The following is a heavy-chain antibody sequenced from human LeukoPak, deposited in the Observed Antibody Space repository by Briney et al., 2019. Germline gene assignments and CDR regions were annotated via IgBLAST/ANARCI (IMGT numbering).Heavy chain of an antibody. Sequence: GGSLRLSCAASGFTISGYWMHWVRQAPGKGLVWVSRISGDGSIIAYANSVKGRFTISRDNAKNTLYLQMNSLRAEDTAVYYCARGRAGNYYNHNDYWGQGTLVTASS. D-gene: IGHD3-10*01. CDR1: GFTISGYW. CDR3: ARGRAGNYYNHNDY. CDR2: ISGDGSII. V-gene: IGHV3-74*01. J-gene: IGHJ4*01.